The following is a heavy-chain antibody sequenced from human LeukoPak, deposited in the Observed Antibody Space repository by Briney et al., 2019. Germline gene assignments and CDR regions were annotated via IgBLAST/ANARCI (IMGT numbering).Heavy chain of an antibody. CDR2: IDPKNGNR. CDR3: ARSHTQKEFCGGGRCYPTVWWFDP. V-gene: IGHV1-8*01. Sequence: GASVKVSCKASGYTFINNDINWVRQAPGQGLEWMAWIDPKNGNRGYAQNFQGRVTMTTDISINTAYLELSSLRSEDTAVHYCARSHTQKEFCGGGRCYPTVWWFDPWGQGTLVTVSS. CDR1: GYTFINND. J-gene: IGHJ5*02. D-gene: IGHD2-15*01.